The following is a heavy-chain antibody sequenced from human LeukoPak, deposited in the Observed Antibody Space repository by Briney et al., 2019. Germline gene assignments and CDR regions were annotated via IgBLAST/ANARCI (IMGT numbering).Heavy chain of an antibody. CDR2: IYHSGST. J-gene: IGHJ5*02. Sequence: NPSETLSLTCAVSGGSISSSNWWSWVRQPPGKGLEWIGEIYHSGSTNYNPSLKSRVTISVDKSKNQFSLKLSSVTAADTAVYYCARKVDDYVWGSYRYTDNWFDPWGQGTLVTVSS. CDR3: ARKVDDYVWGSYRYTDNWFDP. V-gene: IGHV4-4*02. CDR1: GGSISSSNW. D-gene: IGHD3-16*02.